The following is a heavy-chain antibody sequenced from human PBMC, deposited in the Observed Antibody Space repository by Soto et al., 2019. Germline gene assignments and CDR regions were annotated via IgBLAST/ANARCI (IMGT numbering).Heavy chain of an antibody. CDR3: AGSIAALTPFDY. V-gene: IGHV3-53*01. J-gene: IGHJ4*02. Sequence: LRLSCAASGFTVSSNYMSWVRQAPGKGLEWVSVIYSGGSTYYADSVKGRFTISRDNSKNTLYLQMNSLRAEDTAVYYCAGSIAALTPFDYWGQGTLVTVSS. CDR2: IYSGGST. CDR1: GFTVSSNY. D-gene: IGHD6-6*01.